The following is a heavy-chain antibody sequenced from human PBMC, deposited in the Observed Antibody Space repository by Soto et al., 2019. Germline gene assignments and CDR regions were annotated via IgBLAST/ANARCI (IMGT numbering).Heavy chain of an antibody. CDR2: IIPIFGTA. V-gene: IGHV1-69*01. Sequence: QVQLVQSGAEVKKPGSSVKVSCKASGGTFSSYAISWVRQAPGQGLEWMGGIIPIFGTANYAQKFQGRVTITADESRSTAYMGRSSLGSEGTAVYYWGGGGDYYDSSGPPVYWGQGTLVTVSS. D-gene: IGHD3-22*01. J-gene: IGHJ4*02. CDR3: GGGGDYYDSSGPPVY. CDR1: GGTFSSYA.